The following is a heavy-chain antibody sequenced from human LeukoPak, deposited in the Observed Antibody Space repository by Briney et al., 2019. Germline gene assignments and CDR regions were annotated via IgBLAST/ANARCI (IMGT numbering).Heavy chain of an antibody. D-gene: IGHD3-3*01. CDR1: GFRFSDYW. Sequence: TGGSLRLSCAASGFRFSDYWMNWVRQPPGKGLEWIGEIDHSGSTTYNPSLKSRVTISVDTSKNQFSLKLNSVTAADTAVYYCARGFSHWGQGTLVTVSS. CDR3: ARGFSH. V-gene: IGHV4-34*01. J-gene: IGHJ4*02. CDR2: IDHSGST.